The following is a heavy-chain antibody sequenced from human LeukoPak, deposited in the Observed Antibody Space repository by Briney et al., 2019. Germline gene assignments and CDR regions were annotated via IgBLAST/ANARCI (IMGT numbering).Heavy chain of an antibody. V-gene: IGHV3-48*03. Sequence: PPGGSLRLSCAASGFTFSSYEMNWVRQAPGKGLEWVSYISSSGSTIYYADSVKGRFTISRDNAKNSLYLQMNSLRDEDTAVYYCASARAGWLANWGQGTLVTVSS. D-gene: IGHD6-19*01. CDR3: ASARAGWLAN. CDR2: ISSSGSTI. J-gene: IGHJ4*02. CDR1: GFTFSSYE.